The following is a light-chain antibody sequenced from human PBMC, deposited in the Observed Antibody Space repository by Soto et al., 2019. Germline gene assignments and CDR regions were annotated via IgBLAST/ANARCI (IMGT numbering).Light chain of an antibody. J-gene: IGKJ4*01. V-gene: IGKV3-11*01. CDR2: DAF. Sequence: DIVLTQSPATLSLSPGERATLTCRASQSVSNYLAWYQQKPGQAPRLLIYDAFNRATGIPPRFSGSGSGTDFTLTISSRVPADVSVYYCQHRYDCPPFTFGGGTKVEIK. CDR3: QHRYDCPPFT. CDR1: QSVSNY.